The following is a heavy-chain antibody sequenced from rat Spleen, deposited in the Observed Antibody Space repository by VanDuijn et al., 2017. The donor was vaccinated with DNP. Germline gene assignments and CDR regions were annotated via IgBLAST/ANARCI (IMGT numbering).Heavy chain of an antibody. Sequence: EVLLVESDGGLVQPGRSLKLSCAVSGFIFSNYWMTWIRQAPGKGLEWVASISYEGSRTYYGDSVKGRFTISRDNAKSTLYLQMNSLRSEDTATYYCARLGGDWGQGVMVTVSS. CDR3: ARLGGD. J-gene: IGHJ2*01. CDR2: ISYEGSRT. CDR1: GFIFSNYW. V-gene: IGHV5-22*01. D-gene: IGHD5-1*01.